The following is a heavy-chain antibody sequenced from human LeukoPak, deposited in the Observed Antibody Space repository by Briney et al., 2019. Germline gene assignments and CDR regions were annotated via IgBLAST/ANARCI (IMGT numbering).Heavy chain of an antibody. D-gene: IGHD3-16*02. V-gene: IGHV3-23*01. CDR1: GFTFSAYA. J-gene: IGHJ2*01. CDR2: IRGSGGNM. Sequence: GGSLRLSCAASGFTFSAYAMSWVRQAPGKGLDWVSTIRGSGGNMYYADSVKGRFTISRDNSRNTLYLQMNGLRAEDTAVYYCARDFDYVWGSYRLWYFDLWGRGTLVTVSS. CDR3: ARDFDYVWGSYRLWYFDL.